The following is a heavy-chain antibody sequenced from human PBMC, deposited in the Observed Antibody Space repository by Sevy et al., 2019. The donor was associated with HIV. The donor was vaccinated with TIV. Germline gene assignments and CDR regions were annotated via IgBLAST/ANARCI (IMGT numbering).Heavy chain of an antibody. V-gene: IGHV3-49*04. CDR3: XXXXXAPSIFDD. CDR2: FESTRLDGTL. J-gene: IGHJ4*02. Sequence: GGSLRLSCTTSGFTFGDFAMSWVRQAPGKGLEWVAFFESTRLDGTLHHAASVKGRFAISRDDSKGIAYLQMNDLKIXDXXXXXXXXXXXAPSIFDDWGQGALVTVSS. CDR1: GFTFGDFA.